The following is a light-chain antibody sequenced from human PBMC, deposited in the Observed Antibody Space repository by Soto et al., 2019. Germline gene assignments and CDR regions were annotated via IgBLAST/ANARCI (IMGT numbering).Light chain of an antibody. Sequence: EIVLTQSPGTLSLSPGERATLSCRASQSVSSNYLAWYQQKPGQAPRPLIYGASSRATGIPDRFSGSGAGTDFTLTISRPEPEDFAVYYCQQYGSSPWTFGQGTKVPIK. CDR2: GAS. V-gene: IGKV3-20*01. CDR1: QSVSSNY. CDR3: QQYGSSPWT. J-gene: IGKJ1*01.